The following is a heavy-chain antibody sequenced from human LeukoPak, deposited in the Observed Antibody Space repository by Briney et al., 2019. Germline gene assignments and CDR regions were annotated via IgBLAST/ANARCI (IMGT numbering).Heavy chain of an antibody. CDR2: INPNSGGT. V-gene: IGHV1-2*02. J-gene: IGHJ6*02. CDR3: ARSLRPRYFDTTGGPYGMDV. D-gene: IGHD3-9*01. CDR1: GYTFTGYY. Sequence: ASVKVSCKASGYTFTGYYMHWVRQAPGQGLEWMGWINPNSGGTNHAQKFQGRVTMTRDTSISTAYMELSRLRSDDTAVYYCARSLRPRYFDTTGGPYGMDVWGQGTTVTVSS.